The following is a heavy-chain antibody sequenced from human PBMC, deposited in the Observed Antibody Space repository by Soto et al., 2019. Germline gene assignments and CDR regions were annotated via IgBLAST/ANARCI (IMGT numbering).Heavy chain of an antibody. CDR3: APLSVSLSGPYGIHV. V-gene: IGHV4-39*01. D-gene: IGHD2-15*01. J-gene: IGHJ6*02. CDR2: MFYSGLT. Sequence: LSLTCSVSGYSVTSSDYYWAWIRQPPGKGLEWIGSMFYSGLTYYNPSLKSRVTLSVDTSKNQFSVRLNSVTAADTAVYYCAPLSVSLSGPYGIHVWGQGTTVTVS. CDR1: GYSVTSSDYY.